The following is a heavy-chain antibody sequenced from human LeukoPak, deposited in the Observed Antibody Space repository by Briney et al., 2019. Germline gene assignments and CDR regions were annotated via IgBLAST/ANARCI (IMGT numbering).Heavy chain of an antibody. V-gene: IGHV4-59*01. CDR2: IYYSGST. Sequence: SETLSLTCTVSGGSISSYYWSWIRQPPGKGLEWIGYIYYSGSTNYNPSLKGRVTISVDTSKNQFSLKLSSVTAADTAVYYCARGVVPYYFDYWGQGTLVTVSS. CDR1: GGSISSYY. CDR3: ARGVVPYYFDY. J-gene: IGHJ4*02. D-gene: IGHD2-2*01.